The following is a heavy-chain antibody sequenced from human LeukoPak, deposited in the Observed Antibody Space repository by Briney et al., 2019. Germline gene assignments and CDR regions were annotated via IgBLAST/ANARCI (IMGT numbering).Heavy chain of an antibody. J-gene: IGHJ4*02. CDR2: ISGSGGST. CDR1: GFTFSSYA. CDR3: AMMYSSTWYGY. D-gene: IGHD6-13*01. Sequence: GGSLRLSCAASGFTFSSYAMSRVRQAPGKGLEWVSAISGSGGSTYYADSVKGRFTISRDNSKNTLSLQMNSLRAEDTAVYYCAMMYSSTWYGYWGQGTLVTVSS. V-gene: IGHV3-23*01.